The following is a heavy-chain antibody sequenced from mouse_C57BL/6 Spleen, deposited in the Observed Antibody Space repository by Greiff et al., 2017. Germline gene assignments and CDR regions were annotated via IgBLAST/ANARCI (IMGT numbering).Heavy chain of an antibody. J-gene: IGHJ1*03. V-gene: IGHV6-3*01. D-gene: IGHD2-4*01. CDR1: GFTFSNYW. CDR2: IRLKSDNYAT. CDR3: TRSRDYDGYFDV. Sequence: DVMLVESGGGLVQPGGSMKLSCVASGFTFSNYWMNWVRQSPEKGLEWVAQIRLKSDNYATHYAESVKGRFTISRDDSKSSVYLQMNNLRAEDTGIYYCTRSRDYDGYFDVWGTGTTVTVSS.